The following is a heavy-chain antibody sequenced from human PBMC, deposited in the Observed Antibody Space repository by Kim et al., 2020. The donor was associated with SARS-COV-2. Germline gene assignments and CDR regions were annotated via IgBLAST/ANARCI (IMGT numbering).Heavy chain of an antibody. CDR3: ARGSEDWFGEGGMDV. CDR2: ISAYNGNT. CDR1: GYTFTSYG. J-gene: IGHJ6*02. Sequence: ASVKVSCKASGYTFTSYGISWVRQAPGQGLEWMGWISAYNGNTNYAQKLQGRVTMTADTSTSTAYMELRSLRSDDTAVYYCARGSEDWFGEGGMDVWGQGTTVTVSS. V-gene: IGHV1-18*04. D-gene: IGHD3-10*01.